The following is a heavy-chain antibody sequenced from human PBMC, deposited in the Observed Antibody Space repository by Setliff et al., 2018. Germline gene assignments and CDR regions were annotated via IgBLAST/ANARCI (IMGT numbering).Heavy chain of an antibody. D-gene: IGHD6-19*01. CDR3: ARGRAGHSGH. J-gene: IGHJ4*02. V-gene: IGHV4-39*01. CDR1: GGSISSSSYY. Sequence: KPSETLSLTCTVSGGSISSSSYYWGWSRQPPGKGLECIGSMYYSGSTSYNPSLKSRVTISVDKSKNQFSLKLSSVTAADTAVYYCARGRAGHSGHWGQGTLVTVSS. CDR2: MYYSGST.